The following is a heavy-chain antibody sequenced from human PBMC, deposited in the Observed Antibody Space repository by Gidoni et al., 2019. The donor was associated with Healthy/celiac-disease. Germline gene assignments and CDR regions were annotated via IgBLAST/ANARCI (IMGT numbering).Heavy chain of an antibody. CDR1: GFTFRSYW. V-gene: IGHV3-7*01. CDR3: ARVARSYYNAGGFWYFDY. Sequence: EVQLVESGGGLVQPGGSLRLSCAASGFTFRSYWMSWVRQAPGKGLEWVANIKQDGSEKYYVDSVKGRFTISRDNAKNSLYLQMNSLRAEDTAVYYCARVARSYYNAGGFWYFDYWGQGTLVTVSS. D-gene: IGHD3-10*01. CDR2: IKQDGSEK. J-gene: IGHJ4*02.